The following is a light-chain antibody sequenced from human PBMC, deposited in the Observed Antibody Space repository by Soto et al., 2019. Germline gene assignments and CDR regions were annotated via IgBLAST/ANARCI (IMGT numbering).Light chain of an antibody. CDR2: KTS. Sequence: DIQMTQSPSTLSASVGDRVTITCRASQTITNWLAWYQQQPGKAPKVLIYKTSSVESGVPSRFSGSGSGTEFTLTRNGLQPDDFATYYCQQYESYWTFGQGTKVEIK. CDR1: QTITNW. V-gene: IGKV1-5*03. CDR3: QQYESYWT. J-gene: IGKJ1*01.